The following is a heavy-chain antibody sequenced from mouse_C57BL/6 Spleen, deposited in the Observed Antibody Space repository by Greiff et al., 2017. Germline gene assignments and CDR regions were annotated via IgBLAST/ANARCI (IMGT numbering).Heavy chain of an antibody. CDR1: GYTFTSYW. Sequence: QVQLQQPGAELVRPGSSVKLSCKASGYTFTSYWMHWVKQRPIQGLEWIGNIDPSDSETHYNQKFKDKATLTVDKSSSTAYMQLSSLTSEDSAVYYCARDYYGSSHGYFDVWGTGTTVTVSS. CDR2: IDPSDSET. J-gene: IGHJ1*03. D-gene: IGHD1-1*01. V-gene: IGHV1-52*01. CDR3: ARDYYGSSHGYFDV.